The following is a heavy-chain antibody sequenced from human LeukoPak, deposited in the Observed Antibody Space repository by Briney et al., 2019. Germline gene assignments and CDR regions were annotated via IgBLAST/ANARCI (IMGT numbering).Heavy chain of an antibody. CDR2: INHSGST. Sequence: SETLSLTCAVYGGSFSGYYWSWIRQPPGKGLEWIGEINHSGSTNYNPSLKSRVTISVDKSKNQFSLKLSSVTAADTAVYYCARGKWFGELGYWGQRTLVTVSS. CDR3: ARGKWFGELGY. CDR1: GGSFSGYY. V-gene: IGHV4-34*01. D-gene: IGHD3-10*01. J-gene: IGHJ4*02.